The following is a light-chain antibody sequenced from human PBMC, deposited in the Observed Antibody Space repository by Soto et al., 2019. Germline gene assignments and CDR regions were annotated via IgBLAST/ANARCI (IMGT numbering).Light chain of an antibody. V-gene: IGKV3D-15*01. CDR3: QQYYNWGLS. CDR2: GSS. CDR1: ATVGTN. J-gene: IGKJ4*01. Sequence: IVMTQSPATLSVSPGEGVTLSCRASATVGTNLAWYQQKPGQAPRLLIYGSSTRATGIPATFSGTGSGTEFTLTISSLQSEESAIYYCQQYYNWGLSFGGGTKVEIK.